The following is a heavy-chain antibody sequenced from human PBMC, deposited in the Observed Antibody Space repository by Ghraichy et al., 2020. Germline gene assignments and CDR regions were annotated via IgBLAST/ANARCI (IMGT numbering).Heavy chain of an antibody. CDR1: GFTFSSYA. CDR2: ISGSGGST. V-gene: IGHV3-23*01. J-gene: IGHJ4*02. Sequence: GEALNISCAASGFTFSSYAMSWVRQAPGKGLEWVSAISGSGGSTYYADSVKGRFTISRDNSKNTLYLQMNSLRAEDTAVYYCAKDRTIAALPYYFDYWGQGTLVTVSS. D-gene: IGHD6-6*01. CDR3: AKDRTIAALPYYFDY.